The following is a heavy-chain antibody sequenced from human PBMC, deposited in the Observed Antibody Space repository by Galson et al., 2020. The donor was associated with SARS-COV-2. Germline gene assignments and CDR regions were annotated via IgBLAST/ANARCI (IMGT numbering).Heavy chain of an antibody. J-gene: IGHJ4*02. V-gene: IGHV5-51*01. Sequence: HGESLKISCKASGYSFTNYWIAWVRQMPGKGLEWVGIIYPDDSDTTYSPSFQGPVTLSADKSIRTAYLQWSSLKASDTAIYYCARHDIMIVGDTPISKGFDSWGQGTPVTVSS. CDR3: ARHDIMIVGDTPISKGFDS. CDR2: IYPDDSDT. CDR1: GYSFTNYW. D-gene: IGHD3-22*01.